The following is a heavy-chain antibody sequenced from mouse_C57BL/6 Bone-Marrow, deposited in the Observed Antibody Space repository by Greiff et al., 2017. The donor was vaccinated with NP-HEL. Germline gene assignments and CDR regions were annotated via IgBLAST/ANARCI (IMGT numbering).Heavy chain of an antibody. J-gene: IGHJ3*01. CDR3: ARNGYYYSSSYDARFAY. CDR1: GYTFTGYW. D-gene: IGHD1-1*01. Sequence: QVQLQQSGAELMKPGASVKLSCKATGYTFTGYWIEWVKQRPGHGLEWIGEILPGSGSTNYNEKFKGKATFTADTSSNTAYMQLSSLTTEDSAIYYCARNGYYYSSSYDARFAYWGQGTLVTVSA. CDR2: ILPGSGST. V-gene: IGHV1-9*01.